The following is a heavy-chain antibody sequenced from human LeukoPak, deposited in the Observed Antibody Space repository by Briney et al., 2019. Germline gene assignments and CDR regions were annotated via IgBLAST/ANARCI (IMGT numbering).Heavy chain of an antibody. CDR3: AKTGGRTYYYYGMDV. D-gene: IGHD1-26*01. CDR1: GFTVSNNY. CDR2: ISGSGGST. J-gene: IGHJ6*02. V-gene: IGHV3-23*01. Sequence: GGSLTLSCAASGFTVSNNYMSWVRQAPGKGLEWVSAISGSGGSTYYADSVKGRFTISRDNSKNTLYLQMNSLRAEDTAVYYCAKTGGRTYYYYGMDVWGQGTTVTVSS.